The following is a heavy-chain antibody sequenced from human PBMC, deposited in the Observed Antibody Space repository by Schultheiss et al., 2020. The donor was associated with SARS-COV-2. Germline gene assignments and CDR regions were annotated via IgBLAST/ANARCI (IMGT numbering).Heavy chain of an antibody. CDR1: GYTFTSYA. Sequence: ASVKVSCKASGYTFTSYAISWVRQAPGQGLEWMGWISAYNGNTNYAQKLQGRVTMTTDTSTSTAYMELRSLRSDDTAVYYCARANTVTSWGRYYYYGMDVWGQGTTVTVSS. V-gene: IGHV1-18*01. CDR2: ISAYNGNT. D-gene: IGHD4-11*01. J-gene: IGHJ6*02. CDR3: ARANTVTSWGRYYYYGMDV.